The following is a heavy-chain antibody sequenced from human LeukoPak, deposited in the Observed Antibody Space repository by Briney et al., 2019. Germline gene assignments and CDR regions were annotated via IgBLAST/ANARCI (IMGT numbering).Heavy chain of an antibody. Sequence: PGGSLRLSCAASGFTFSSYAMSWVRQAPGKGLEWVSAISGSGGSTYYADSVKGRFTISRDNSKNTLYLQMNSLRAEDTAVYYCAKFSPEINYYGSGSFDYWGQGTLVTVSS. J-gene: IGHJ4*02. CDR3: AKFSPEINYYGSGSFDY. V-gene: IGHV3-23*01. CDR2: ISGSGGST. CDR1: GFTFSSYA. D-gene: IGHD3-10*01.